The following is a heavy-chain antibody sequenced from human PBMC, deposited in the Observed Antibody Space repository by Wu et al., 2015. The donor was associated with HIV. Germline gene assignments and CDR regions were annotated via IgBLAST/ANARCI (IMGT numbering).Heavy chain of an antibody. J-gene: IGHJ6*03. CDR2: IIPIFGTA. CDR1: GGTFSSYA. Sequence: QVQLVQSGAEVKKPGSSVKVSCKASGGTFSSYAISWVRQAPGQGLEWMGGIIPIFGTANYAQKFQGRVTITADESTSTAYMELSSLRSEDTAVYYCARGFVVPAANFGYYYYMDVWGKGTTGHRLL. D-gene: IGHD2-2*01. V-gene: IGHV1-69*12. CDR3: ARGFVVPAANFGYYYYMDV.